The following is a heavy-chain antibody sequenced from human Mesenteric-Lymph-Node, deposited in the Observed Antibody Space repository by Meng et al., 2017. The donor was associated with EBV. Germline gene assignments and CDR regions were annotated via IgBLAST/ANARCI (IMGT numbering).Heavy chain of an antibody. V-gene: IGHV1-69*17. D-gene: IGHD3/OR15-3a*01. Sequence: QVQLVQAGAGVKKPGSSGEVSCKGAEDSFNNYGSSWVRQAPGQGLEWMGDITPVCGIANSASLFHVSFPISSSTSPTPTFLYLRSLRSDDTAVYSCVRDLLLRILDCVWGQGTLVTVSS. CDR1: EDSFNNYG. J-gene: IGHJ4*02. CDR3: VRDLLLRILDCV. CDR2: ITPVCGIA.